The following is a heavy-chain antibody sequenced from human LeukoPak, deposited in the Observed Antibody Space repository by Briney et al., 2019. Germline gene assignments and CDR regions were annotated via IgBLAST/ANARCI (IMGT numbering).Heavy chain of an antibody. CDR2: IYYSGST. Sequence: SETLSLTCTVSGGSISSSSYYWGWIRQPPGKGLEWIGSIYYSGSTYYNPSLKSRVTISVDTSKNQFSLKLSSVTAADTAVYYCARDGKLLWFGELPSVWFDPWGQGTLVTVSS. J-gene: IGHJ5*02. V-gene: IGHV4-39*07. CDR1: GGSISSSSYY. D-gene: IGHD3-10*01. CDR3: ARDGKLLWFGELPSVWFDP.